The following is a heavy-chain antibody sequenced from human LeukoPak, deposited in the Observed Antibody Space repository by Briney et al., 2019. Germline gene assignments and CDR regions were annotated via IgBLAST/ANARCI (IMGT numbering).Heavy chain of an antibody. Sequence: PGGSLRLSCAASGLTFSSYAMHWVRQAPGKGLEWVAVISYDGSNKYYADSVKGRFTISRDNSKNTLYLQMNSLRAEDTAVYYCARVGVTTVTTAWFEPWGQGTLVTVSS. CDR2: ISYDGSNK. J-gene: IGHJ5*02. CDR3: ARVGVTTVTTAWFEP. V-gene: IGHV3-30-3*01. D-gene: IGHD4-17*01. CDR1: GLTFSSYA.